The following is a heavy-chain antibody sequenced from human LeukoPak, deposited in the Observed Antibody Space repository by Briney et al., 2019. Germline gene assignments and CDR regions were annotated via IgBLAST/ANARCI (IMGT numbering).Heavy chain of an antibody. Sequence: PSETLSLTCAVYGGSFSGYYWSWIRQPPGKGLEWIGEINHSGSTNYNPSLKSRVTISVDTSKNQFSLKLSSVTAADTAVYYCARDTSMVRGVIINPPGGMDVWGKGTTVTVSS. CDR1: GGSFSGYY. CDR3: ARDTSMVRGVIINPPGGMDV. CDR2: INHSGST. J-gene: IGHJ6*04. D-gene: IGHD3-10*01. V-gene: IGHV4-34*01.